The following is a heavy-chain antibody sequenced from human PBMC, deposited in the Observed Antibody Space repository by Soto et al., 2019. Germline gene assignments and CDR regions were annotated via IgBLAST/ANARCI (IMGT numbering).Heavy chain of an antibody. CDR1: GFTFSSYS. CDR3: ARGTVGYCSSTSCSNYYYYGMDV. D-gene: IGHD2-2*01. J-gene: IGHJ6*02. CDR2: ISSSSSNI. V-gene: IGHV3-21*01. Sequence: PGGSLRLSCAASGFTFSSYSMNWVRQAPGKGLEWVSSISSSSSNIYYADSVKGRFTISRDNAKNSLYLQMNSLRAEDTAVYYCARGTVGYCSSTSCSNYYYYGMDVWGQGTTVTVS.